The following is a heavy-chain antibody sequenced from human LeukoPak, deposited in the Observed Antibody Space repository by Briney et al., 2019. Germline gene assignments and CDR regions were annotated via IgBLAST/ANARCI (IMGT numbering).Heavy chain of an antibody. J-gene: IGHJ4*02. V-gene: IGHV3-30*02. D-gene: IGHD3-10*01. CDR2: IRYDGSNK. CDR3: AKGPTTVPGTPTPAY. Sequence: PGGSLRLSCAASGFPFSSYGMHWVRQAPGKGLEWVAFIRYDGSNKYYADSVKGRFTISRDNSKNTLYLQMYSLRAEDRAVYYCAKGPTTVPGTPTPAYWGQGTLVTVSS. CDR1: GFPFSSYG.